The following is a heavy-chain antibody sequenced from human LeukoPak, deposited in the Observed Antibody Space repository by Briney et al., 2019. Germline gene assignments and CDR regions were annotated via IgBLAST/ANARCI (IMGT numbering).Heavy chain of an antibody. J-gene: IGHJ4*02. CDR2: IYTSGST. Sequence: SETLSLTCTVSGVSISSGSYYWSWIRQPAGKGLEWIGRIYTSGSTNYNPSLKSRVTISVDTSKNQFSLKLSSVTAADTAVYYCARDQEYSIQLDYWGQGTLVTVSS. V-gene: IGHV4-61*02. CDR1: GVSISSGSYY. D-gene: IGHD6-6*01. CDR3: ARDQEYSIQLDY.